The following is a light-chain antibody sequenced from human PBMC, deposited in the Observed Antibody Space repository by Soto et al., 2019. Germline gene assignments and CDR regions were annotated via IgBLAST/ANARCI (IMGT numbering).Light chain of an antibody. J-gene: IGKJ3*01. CDR1: QSLNSNF. CDR2: STS. V-gene: IGKV3-20*01. Sequence: EVVLTQFPNTLSLSPGERATLSCRASQSLNSNFLVWYQQKPGQAPRLLISSTSHRATGIPDRFSGSGSGTDFTLTISRLDPEDFAVYYCHQSGISPLTFGTGTKVDIK. CDR3: HQSGISPLT.